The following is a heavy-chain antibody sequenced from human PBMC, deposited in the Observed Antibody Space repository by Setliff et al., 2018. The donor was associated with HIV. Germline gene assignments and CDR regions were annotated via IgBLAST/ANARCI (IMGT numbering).Heavy chain of an antibody. Sequence: PSETLSLTCTVSGGSISSYYWSWIRQPPGKGLEWIGYVYYSGSTNHNPSLKSRVTISVDTSKNHFSLKLSSVTAADTAVYYCAREVVGATKGDYYYYMDVWGKGTTVTV. CDR1: GGSISSYY. D-gene: IGHD1-26*01. CDR2: VYYSGST. V-gene: IGHV4-59*01. J-gene: IGHJ6*03. CDR3: AREVVGATKGDYYYYMDV.